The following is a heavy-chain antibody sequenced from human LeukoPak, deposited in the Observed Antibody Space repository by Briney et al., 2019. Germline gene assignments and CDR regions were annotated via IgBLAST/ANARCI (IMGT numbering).Heavy chain of an antibody. CDR1: GFTLDDYA. J-gene: IGHJ5*02. CDR3: AKDRLTVTTWVDP. Sequence: SGRSLRLSCAASGFTLDDYAMHWVRQAPGKGLEWVSGISWNSVNIGYADSVKGRFTISRDNAKNSLYLQMNSLRAEDMAVYYCAKDRLTVTTWVDPWGQGTLVTVSS. V-gene: IGHV3-9*03. D-gene: IGHD4-17*01. CDR2: ISWNSVNI.